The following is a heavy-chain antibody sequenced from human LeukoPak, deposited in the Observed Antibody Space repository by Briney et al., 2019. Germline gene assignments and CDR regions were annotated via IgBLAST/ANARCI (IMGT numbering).Heavy chain of an antibody. CDR2: ISYDGSNK. D-gene: IGHD5-18*01. CDR3: ARDDTAMVTFIDY. J-gene: IGHJ4*02. CDR1: GFTFSYYA. Sequence: PGRSLRLSCAASGFTFSYYAMHWVRQAPGKGLEWVAVISYDGSNKYYADSVKGRFTISRDNSKNTLYLQMNSLRAEDTAVYYCARDDTAMVTFIDYWGQGTLVTVSS. V-gene: IGHV3-30*04.